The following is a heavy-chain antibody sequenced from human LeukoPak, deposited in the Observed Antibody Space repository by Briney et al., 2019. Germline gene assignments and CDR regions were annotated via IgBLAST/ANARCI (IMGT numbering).Heavy chain of an antibody. D-gene: IGHD3-22*01. CDR3: ARDGRDRYYYDSSGYYYRD. J-gene: IGHJ4*02. Sequence: YSGGTTYYADSVKGRFTISRDNSKNTLYLQMNSLRAEDTAVYYCARDGRDRYYYDSSGYYYRDWGQGTLVTVSS. V-gene: IGHV3-53*01. CDR2: YSGGTT.